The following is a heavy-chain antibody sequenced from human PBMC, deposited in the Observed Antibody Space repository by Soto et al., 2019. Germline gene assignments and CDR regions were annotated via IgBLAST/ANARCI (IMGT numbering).Heavy chain of an antibody. CDR1: GFTFSSYE. CDR2: ISSSGSTI. Sequence: EVQLVESGGGVVKPGGSLRLSCAASGFTFSSYEMNWVRQAPGKGLEWVAYISSSGSTIYYADSVKGRFTISRDNAKNSLDLQMNSLRAEDTAVYYCARESSQYLASDYWCQGSLVTVSS. J-gene: IGHJ4*02. CDR3: ARESSQYLASDY. V-gene: IGHV3-48*03. D-gene: IGHD1-26*01.